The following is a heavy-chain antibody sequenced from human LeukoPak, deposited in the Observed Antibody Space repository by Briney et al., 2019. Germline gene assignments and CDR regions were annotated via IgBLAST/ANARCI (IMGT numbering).Heavy chain of an antibody. J-gene: IGHJ5*02. V-gene: IGHV4-34*01. CDR2: INHSGSN. CDR1: GGSFSGYY. D-gene: IGHD2-15*01. Sequence: PSETLSLTCAVYGGSFSGYYWSWIRQPPGKGLEWIGEINHSGSNNYNPSLKSRVTISLDTSKNQFSLKLSSATAADTAVYYCARLACSGGSCYSDADWFDPWGQGTLVTVSS. CDR3: ARLACSGGSCYSDADWFDP.